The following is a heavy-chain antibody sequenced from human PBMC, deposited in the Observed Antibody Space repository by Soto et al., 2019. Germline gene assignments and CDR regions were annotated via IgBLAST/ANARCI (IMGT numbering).Heavy chain of an antibody. CDR1: GYTFTGYY. V-gene: IGHV1-2*04. CDR2: INPNSGGT. Sequence: ASVKVSCKASGYTFTGYYMHWARQAPGQGLEWMGWINPNSGGTNYAQKFQGWVTMTRDTSISTAYMELSRLRSDDTAVYYCASRIVGAGPYAFDIWGQGTMVTVSS. J-gene: IGHJ3*02. D-gene: IGHD1-26*01. CDR3: ASRIVGAGPYAFDI.